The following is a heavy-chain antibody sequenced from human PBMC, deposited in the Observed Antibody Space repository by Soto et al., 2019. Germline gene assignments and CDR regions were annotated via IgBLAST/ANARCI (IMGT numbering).Heavy chain of an antibody. CDR1: GFTFSRYG. CDR3: VRAAGRSYQQGDY. D-gene: IGHD3-16*01. J-gene: IGHJ4*02. CDR2: IWYYGSYT. Sequence: QVQLVESGGGVVQPGRSLRLSCEASGFTFSRYGMHWVRQAPGKGLEWVAVIWYYGSYTYYADSVKGRFTISRDDSKNTLHLDMSSLRGHDSGVYYCVRAAGRSYQQGDYWGQGTLVTVSS. V-gene: IGHV3-33*01.